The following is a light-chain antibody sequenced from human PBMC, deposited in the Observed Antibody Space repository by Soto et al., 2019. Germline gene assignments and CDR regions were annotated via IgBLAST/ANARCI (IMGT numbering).Light chain of an antibody. J-gene: IGLJ1*01. Sequence: QSAWTQPTSVSGSTGQSITISCTGNHNDIGTYDYVSWYQQHPGRAPRLLIHGVTTRPSGISGRFSASKSGLTASLTISGLQPEDEADYYCSSFTSNRIYVFGPGTKVTVL. CDR3: SSFTSNRIYV. V-gene: IGLV2-14*03. CDR1: HNDIGTYDY. CDR2: GVT.